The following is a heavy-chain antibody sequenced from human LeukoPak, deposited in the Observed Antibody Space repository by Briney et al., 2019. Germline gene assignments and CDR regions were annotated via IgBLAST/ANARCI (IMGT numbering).Heavy chain of an antibody. Sequence: GGSLRLSCAASGLTFSSYSMNWVRQAPGKRLEWVSSISSSSSYIYYADSVKGRFTISRDNAKNSLYLQMNSLRAEDTAVYYSARATYIGSSWYFDYWGQGTLVTVSS. D-gene: IGHD6-13*01. V-gene: IGHV3-21*01. J-gene: IGHJ4*02. CDR2: ISSSSSYI. CDR1: GLTFSSYS. CDR3: ARATYIGSSWYFDY.